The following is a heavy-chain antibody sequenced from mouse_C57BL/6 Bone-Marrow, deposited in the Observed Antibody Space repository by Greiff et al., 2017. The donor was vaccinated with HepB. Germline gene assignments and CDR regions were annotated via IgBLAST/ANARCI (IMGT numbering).Heavy chain of an antibody. CDR1: GYTFTDYE. V-gene: IGHV1-15*01. CDR2: IDPETGGT. D-gene: IGHD1-1*01. Sequence: QVQLQQSGAELVRPGASVTLSCKASGYTFTDYEMHWVKQTPVHGLEWIGAIDPETGGTAYNQKFKGKAILTADKSSSTAYMKLRSLTSEDSAVYYCTRYPHYGSSPYWYFDVWGTGTTVTVSS. CDR3: TRYPHYGSSPYWYFDV. J-gene: IGHJ1*03.